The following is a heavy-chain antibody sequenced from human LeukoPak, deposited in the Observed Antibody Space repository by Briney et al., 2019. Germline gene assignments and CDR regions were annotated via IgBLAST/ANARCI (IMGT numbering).Heavy chain of an antibody. D-gene: IGHD6-19*01. V-gene: IGHV1-18*04. CDR2: ISAYNGNT. CDR1: GYTFTGYY. Sequence: ASVKVSCKASGYTFTGYYMHWVRQAPGQGLEWMGWISAYNGNTNYAQKLQGRVTMTTGTSTSTAYMELRSLRSDDTAVYYCAGDSSGWYGFDYWGQGTLVTVSS. J-gene: IGHJ4*02. CDR3: AGDSSGWYGFDY.